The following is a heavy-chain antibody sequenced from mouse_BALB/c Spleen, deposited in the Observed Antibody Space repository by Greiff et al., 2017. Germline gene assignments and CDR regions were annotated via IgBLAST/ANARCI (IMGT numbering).Heavy chain of an antibody. CDR3: ARRDYDEGAFDY. D-gene: IGHD2-4*01. CDR2: ILPGSGST. J-gene: IGHJ2*01. V-gene: IGHV1-9*01. CDR1: GYTFSSYW. Sequence: QVQLQQSGAELMKPGASVKISCKATGYTFSSYWIEWVKQRPGHGLEWIGEILPGSGSTNYNEKFKGKATFTADTSSNTAYMQLSSLTSEDSAVYYCARRDYDEGAFDYWGQGTTLTVSS.